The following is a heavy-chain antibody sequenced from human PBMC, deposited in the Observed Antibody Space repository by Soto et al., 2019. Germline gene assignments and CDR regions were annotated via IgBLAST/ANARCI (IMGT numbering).Heavy chain of an antibody. D-gene: IGHD3-9*01. V-gene: IGHV4-39*01. J-gene: IGHJ3*02. CDR2: IYSSGST. Sequence: PSETLSLTCTVSGGSISSSGCHWGWIRQPPGKGLEWIGSIYSSGSTYYSPSLKSRVTISVDTSKNQFSLKLSSVTAADTAVYYCATAAYDLLTGYYNGGAFEIWGQGTMVTVSS. CDR1: GGSISSSGCH. CDR3: ATAAYDLLTGYYNGGAFEI.